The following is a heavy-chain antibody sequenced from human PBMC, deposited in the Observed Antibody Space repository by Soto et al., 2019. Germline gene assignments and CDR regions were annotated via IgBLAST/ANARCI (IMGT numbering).Heavy chain of an antibody. CDR3: ARGTFGVLTD. J-gene: IGHJ4*02. CDR1: GGSISSGGYY. CDR2: IYYSGST. Sequence: TSETLSLTCTVSGGSISSGGYYWSWIRQHPGKGLEWIGYIYYSGSTNYKPSLKSRVTISIDTSRNQFSLKLSSVTAADTAVYYCARGTFGVLTDWGQGTPVTVSS. D-gene: IGHD3-3*01. V-gene: IGHV4-61*08.